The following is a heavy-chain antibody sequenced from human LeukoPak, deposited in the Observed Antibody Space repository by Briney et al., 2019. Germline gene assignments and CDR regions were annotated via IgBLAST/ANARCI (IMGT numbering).Heavy chain of an antibody. J-gene: IGHJ4*02. CDR1: GFTFSSYA. Sequence: GGSLRLSCAASGFTFSSYAMSWVRQAPGKGLEWVATISGSDGRTYYADSVRGRFTISRDNSKNTLYLQMNSQRAEDTAVYYCAKGRLVPDYWGQGILVTVSS. V-gene: IGHV3-23*01. D-gene: IGHD3-9*01. CDR2: ISGSDGRT. CDR3: AKGRLVPDY.